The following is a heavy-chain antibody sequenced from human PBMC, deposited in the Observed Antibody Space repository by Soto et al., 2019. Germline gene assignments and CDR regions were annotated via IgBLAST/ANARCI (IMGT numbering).Heavy chain of an antibody. D-gene: IGHD2-21*02. V-gene: IGHV4-61*01. CDR1: GGSVSSGSYY. Sequence: QVQLQESGPGLVKPSETLSLTCTVSGGSVSSGSYYWSWIRQPPGKGLEWIGYIYYSGSTHYNPSLKSRVTVSVDTSKNQFSLKLGSVTAADTAVYYCARESPLPGICGGDCYAFDYWGQGTLVTVSS. J-gene: IGHJ4*02. CDR2: IYYSGST. CDR3: ARESPLPGICGGDCYAFDY.